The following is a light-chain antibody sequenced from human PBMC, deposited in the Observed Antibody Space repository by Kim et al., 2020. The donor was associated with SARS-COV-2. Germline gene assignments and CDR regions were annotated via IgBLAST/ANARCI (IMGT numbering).Light chain of an antibody. CDR3: ATWNNRLSGGG. CDR1: TSIIGSNY. J-gene: IGLJ3*02. V-gene: IGLV1-47*01. Sequence: GQRGNMSCSGGTSIIGSNYIYWCQQLKGATPTLLIYTDNQRPSGVPERFSGAKSGGSSSLAIGGVRSVNKAEYHCATWNNRLSGGGFGKGTQLTVL. CDR2: TDN.